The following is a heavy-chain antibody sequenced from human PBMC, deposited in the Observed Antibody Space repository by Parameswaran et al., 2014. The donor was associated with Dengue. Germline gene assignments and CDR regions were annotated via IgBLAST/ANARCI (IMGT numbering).Heavy chain of an antibody. CDR3: AKADGDYDFWSGYRGNYGLDV. D-gene: IGHD3-3*01. CDR2: ISGSGGST. V-gene: IGHV3-23*01. Sequence: VRQAPGKGLEWVSVISGSGGSTYYADSVKGRFTISRDNSKNTLSPQMNSLRAEDTALYYCAKADGDYDFWSGYRGNYGLDVWGQGTTVTVSS. J-gene: IGHJ6*02.